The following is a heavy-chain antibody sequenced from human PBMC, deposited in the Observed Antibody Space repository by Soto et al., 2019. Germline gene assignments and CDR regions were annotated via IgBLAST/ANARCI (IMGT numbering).Heavy chain of an antibody. Sequence: ASVKVSCKASGYTFTSYNVNWVRQATGQGLEWLGWMNPNGGNAGYAQNFQGRVTLTRNPSIGTAYMEMTSLRSDDTAVYYCARASSGYGFDALDIWGQGTMVTVSS. CDR2: MNPNGGNA. V-gene: IGHV1-8*01. J-gene: IGHJ3*02. CDR1: GYTFTSYN. D-gene: IGHD5-12*01. CDR3: ARASSGYGFDALDI.